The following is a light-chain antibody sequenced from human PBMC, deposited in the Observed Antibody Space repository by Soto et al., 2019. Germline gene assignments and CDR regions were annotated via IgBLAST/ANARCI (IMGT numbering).Light chain of an antibody. Sequence: EIVLTQSPGSLSLSPGERATLSCRASQGVDSSFFAWYQQKPGQAPRLLIYGASNRATGIPDRFSGRGSGTDFTLTITGLEPEDFAVYYCQQYVSSVTFGQGTKVEIK. CDR1: QGVDSSF. J-gene: IGKJ1*01. V-gene: IGKV3-20*01. CDR2: GAS. CDR3: QQYVSSVT.